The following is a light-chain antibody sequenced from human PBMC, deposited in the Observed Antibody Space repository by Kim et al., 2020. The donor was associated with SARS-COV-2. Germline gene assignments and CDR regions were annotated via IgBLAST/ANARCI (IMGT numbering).Light chain of an antibody. CDR1: QSVKSDY. CDR3: QQYGSSLMYT. Sequence: NVLTQSPGTLSLSPGERATLSCRASQSVKSDYLAWYQQKPGQPPILLIYGASTRASGIPDRFSGSGSGTDFTLTISRLEPEDFAVYYCQQYGSSLMYTFGQGTKLEI. CDR2: GAS. V-gene: IGKV3-20*01. J-gene: IGKJ2*01.